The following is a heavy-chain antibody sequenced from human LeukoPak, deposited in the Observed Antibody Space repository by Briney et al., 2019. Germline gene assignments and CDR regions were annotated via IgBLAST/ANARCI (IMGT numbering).Heavy chain of an antibody. V-gene: IGHV4-39*01. D-gene: IGHD3-16*01. J-gene: IGHJ3*02. Sequence: SETLSLTCSVSCGSISSSSYYWGWLRQPPGKGVGWIGSSYYSGSTYYNPSLKGRVTISIDTSKNQFYLKLSSVTVADTAVYYCARQDLGDADAFDIWGQGTMVTVSS. CDR1: CGSISSSSYY. CDR3: ARQDLGDADAFDI. CDR2: SYYSGST.